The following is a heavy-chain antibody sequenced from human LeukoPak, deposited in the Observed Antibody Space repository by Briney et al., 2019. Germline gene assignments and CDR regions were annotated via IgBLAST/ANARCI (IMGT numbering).Heavy chain of an antibody. Sequence: SETLSLTCTVSGGSISSSSYYWGWIRQPPGKGLEWIGSIYYSGSTYYNPSLKSRVTISVDTSKNQFSLKLSSVTAADTAVYYCARFQLAGLGLVSGGSYRHFGYWGQGTLVTVSS. CDR1: GGSISSSSYY. V-gene: IGHV4-39*01. CDR3: ARFQLAGLGLVSGGSYRHFGY. D-gene: IGHD3-16*02. J-gene: IGHJ4*02. CDR2: IYYSGST.